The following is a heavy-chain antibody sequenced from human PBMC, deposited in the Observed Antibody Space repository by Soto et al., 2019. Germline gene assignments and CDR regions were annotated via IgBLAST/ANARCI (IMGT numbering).Heavy chain of an antibody. J-gene: IGHJ6*02. CDR1: GFTFSSYG. Sequence: GGSLRLSCAASGFTFSSYGMHWVRQAPGKGLEWVAVISYDGSNKYYADSVKGRFTISRDNSKNTLYLQMNSLRAEDTAVYYCAKRPMVRGVGGYYYYGMDVWGQGTTVTVSS. V-gene: IGHV3-30*18. CDR3: AKRPMVRGVGGYYYYGMDV. CDR2: ISYDGSNK. D-gene: IGHD3-10*01.